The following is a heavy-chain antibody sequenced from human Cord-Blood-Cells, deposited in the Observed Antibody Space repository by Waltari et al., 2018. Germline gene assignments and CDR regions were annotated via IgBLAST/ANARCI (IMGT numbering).Heavy chain of an antibody. CDR2: IYYSGST. CDR3: AREPVGKLAGYDY. J-gene: IGHJ4*02. V-gene: IGHV4-30-4*08. D-gene: IGHD1-1*01. Sequence: QVQLQESGPGLVKPSQTLSLTCTVSGGSISSGDYYWSWIRQPPGKGLEWIGYIYYSGSTSYNPSLKSRVTISVDTSKNQFSLKLSSVTAADTAVYYCAREPVGKLAGYDYWGQGTLVTVSS. CDR1: GGSISSGDYY.